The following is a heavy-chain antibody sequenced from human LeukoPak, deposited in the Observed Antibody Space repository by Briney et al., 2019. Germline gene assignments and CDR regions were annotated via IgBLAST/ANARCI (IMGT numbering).Heavy chain of an antibody. CDR2: IWYDGSNI. CDR1: EFTFSNYA. CDR3: ARGAYCSGGSCPGAFDI. D-gene: IGHD2-15*01. J-gene: IGHJ3*02. Sequence: GRPLRLSCAASEFTFSNYAMYWVRQAPGKGLEWVAIIWYDGSNIYYADSVKCRFTISRDNSKNTLYLQMNSLRVEDTAVYYCARGAYCSGGSCPGAFDIWGQGTMVTVSS. V-gene: IGHV3-33*01.